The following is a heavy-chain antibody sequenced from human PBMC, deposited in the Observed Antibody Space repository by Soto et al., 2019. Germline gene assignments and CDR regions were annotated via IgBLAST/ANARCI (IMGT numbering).Heavy chain of an antibody. D-gene: IGHD2-21*01. CDR2: VYHNGGA. CDR3: GRVVEGATRHTDPDS. Sequence: SETLSLTCTVSGVSIHNSHSFWAWIRQPPGKGLQFIASVYHNGGAHYNASLKSRVTISVDTANNQVSLRMRSLTAADTAFYYCGRVVEGATRHTDPDSWGQGILVTVSS. CDR1: GVSIHNSHSF. J-gene: IGHJ5*01. V-gene: IGHV4-39*01.